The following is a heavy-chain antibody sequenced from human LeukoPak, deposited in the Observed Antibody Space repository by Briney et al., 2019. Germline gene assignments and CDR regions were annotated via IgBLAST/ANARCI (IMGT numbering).Heavy chain of an antibody. CDR1: GGSISSSSYY. CDR2: IYYSGST. CDR3: ARDDFWSGYLYYFDY. Sequence: SETLSLTCTVSGGSISSSSYYWGWIRQPPGKGLEWIGSIYYSGSTYYNPSLKSRVTISVDTSKNQFSLKLSSATAADTAVYYCARDDFWSGYLYYFDYWGQGTLVTVSS. V-gene: IGHV4-39*02. D-gene: IGHD3-3*01. J-gene: IGHJ4*02.